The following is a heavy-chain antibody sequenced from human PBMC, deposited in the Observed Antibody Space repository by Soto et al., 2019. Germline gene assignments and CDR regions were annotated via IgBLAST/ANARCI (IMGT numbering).Heavy chain of an antibody. CDR1: GGSIRSGNYY. V-gene: IGHV4-30-4*01. D-gene: IGHD2-8*01. CDR2: IYYSGST. CDR3: ARHQQNGYVES. Sequence: TLSLTCTVSGGSIRSGNYYWSWIRQPPGKGLEWIGYIYYSGSTYYHPSLKSRVTISEDTSRNHFSLKLRSVTASDTAVEYCARHQQNGYVESWGPGAMVNV. J-gene: IGHJ4*02.